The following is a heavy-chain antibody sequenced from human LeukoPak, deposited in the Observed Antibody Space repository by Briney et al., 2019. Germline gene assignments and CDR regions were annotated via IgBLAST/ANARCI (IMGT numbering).Heavy chain of an antibody. CDR3: ARGPNLYYYDGSGYYPEYFHH. D-gene: IGHD3-22*01. Sequence: ASVKVSCKASGYTFTSYAMHWVRQAPGQRLEWMGWINAGNGNTKYSQEFQGRVTITRDTSASSAYMELSSLRSEDMAVYYCARGPNLYYYDGSGYYPEYFHHWGQGTLVTVSS. CDR1: GYTFTSYA. V-gene: IGHV1-3*03. J-gene: IGHJ1*01. CDR2: INAGNGNT.